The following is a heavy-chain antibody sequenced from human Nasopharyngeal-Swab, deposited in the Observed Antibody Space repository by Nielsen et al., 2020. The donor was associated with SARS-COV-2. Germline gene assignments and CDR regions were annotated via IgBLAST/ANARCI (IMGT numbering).Heavy chain of an antibody. V-gene: IGHV3-23*01. J-gene: IGHJ6*02. CDR3: AKAPYLRGLDV. CDR2: ISGSGATT. CDR1: GFTFNSYA. D-gene: IGHD2-21*01. Sequence: GGSLRLSCAASGFTFNSYAMSWVRQAPGTGLEWVSIISGSGATTYYADSVKDRFTISRDNSKNTLYLQTNSLRVEDTAVYYCAKAPYLRGLDVWGQGTTVTVSS.